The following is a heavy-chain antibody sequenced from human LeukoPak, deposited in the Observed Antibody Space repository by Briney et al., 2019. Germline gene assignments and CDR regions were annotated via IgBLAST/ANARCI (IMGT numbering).Heavy chain of an antibody. V-gene: IGHV4-34*01. CDR2: INHSGST. Sequence: PSETLSLTCAVYGGSFSGYYWSWIRQPPRKGLEWIGEINHSGSTNYNPSLKSRVTISVDTAKNQFSLKLSSVTAAATAVYYCARGRRIVVVPAAIAAGQFDYWGQGTLVTVSS. CDR3: ARGRRIVVVPAAIAAGQFDY. D-gene: IGHD2-2*02. J-gene: IGHJ4*02. CDR1: GGSFSGYY.